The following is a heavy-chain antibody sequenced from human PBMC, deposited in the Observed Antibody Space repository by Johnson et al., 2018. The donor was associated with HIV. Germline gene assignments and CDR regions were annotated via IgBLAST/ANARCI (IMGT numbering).Heavy chain of an antibody. CDR2: ISWNTGSI. CDR1: GFSFDDYA. V-gene: IGHV3-9*01. Sequence: VQLVESGGDLVQPGRSLRLSCAASGFSFDDYAMHWVRQAPGKGLEWVAGISWNTGSIGYAGSVKGRFTISRDNAKNSLYLQMNSLRAEDTAVYYCAKGFYYGGNSGAFDIWGQGTMVTVSS. J-gene: IGHJ3*02. D-gene: IGHD4-23*01. CDR3: AKGFYYGGNSGAFDI.